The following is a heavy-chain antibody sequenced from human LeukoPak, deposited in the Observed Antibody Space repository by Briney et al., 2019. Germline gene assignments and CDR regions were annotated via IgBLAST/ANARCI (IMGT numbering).Heavy chain of an antibody. Sequence: SETLSLTCAVSGGSISGYYWSWIRQPPGKGLEWIGYIYYSGSTKYNPSLKSRVTISVDASKNQFSLRLSSLTAADTAVYYCARGALDTKTRFDYWGQGTLVTVSS. J-gene: IGHJ4*02. CDR1: GGSISGYY. CDR2: IYYSGST. CDR3: ARGALDTKTRFDY. D-gene: IGHD5-18*01. V-gene: IGHV4-59*01.